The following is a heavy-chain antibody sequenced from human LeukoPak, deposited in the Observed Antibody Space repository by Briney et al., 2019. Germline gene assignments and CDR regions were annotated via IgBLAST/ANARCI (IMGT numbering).Heavy chain of an antibody. CDR1: GFTFSSYS. CDR3: ARHPATYIAVAGHFDY. D-gene: IGHD6-19*01. J-gene: IGHJ4*02. Sequence: GGSLRLSCAASGFTFSSYSMNWVHQAPGKGLEWVSSISSSSSYIYYADSVKGRFTISRDNAKNSLYLQMNSLRAEDTAVYYCARHPATYIAVAGHFDYWGQGTLVTVSS. V-gene: IGHV3-21*01. CDR2: ISSSSSYI.